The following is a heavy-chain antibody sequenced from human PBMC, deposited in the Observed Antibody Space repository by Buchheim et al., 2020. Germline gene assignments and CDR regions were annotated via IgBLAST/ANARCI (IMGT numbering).Heavy chain of an antibody. J-gene: IGHJ5*02. CDR2: IIPMFGAP. CDR3: ARAGWSHQLGHWFDP. D-gene: IGHD3/OR15-3a*01. Sequence: QVQLVQSGAEVKKPGSSVKVSCKASGGTFRSYAISWVRQAPGQGLEWMGGIIPMFGAPIYAEKFQGRVTISADESTSTAYMELTDLRSEETAMYYCARAGWSHQLGHWFDPWGQGTL. CDR1: GGTFRSYA. V-gene: IGHV1-69*01.